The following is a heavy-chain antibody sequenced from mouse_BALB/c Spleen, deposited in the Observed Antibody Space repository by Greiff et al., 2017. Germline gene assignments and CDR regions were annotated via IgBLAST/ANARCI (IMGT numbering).Heavy chain of an antibody. CDR2: ISSGGSYT. CDR3: ARDLGGPYYAMDY. V-gene: IGHV5-9-4*01. CDR1: GFTFSSYA. Sequence: EVKLVESGGGLVKPGGSLKLSCAASGFTFSSYAMSWVRQSPEKRLEWVAEISSGGSYTYYPDTLTGRFTISRDNAKNTLYLEMSSLRSEDTAMYDCARDLGGPYYAMDYWGQGTSVTVSS. D-gene: IGHD1-1*02. J-gene: IGHJ4*01.